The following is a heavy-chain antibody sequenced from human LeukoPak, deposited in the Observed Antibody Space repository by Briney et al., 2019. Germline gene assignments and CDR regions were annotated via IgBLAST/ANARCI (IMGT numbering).Heavy chain of an antibody. CDR2: MNPNSGNT. D-gene: IGHD1-1*01. CDR3: ARVEDNWNRFEY. V-gene: IGHV1-8*01. Sequence: ASVKVSCKASGYTFTSYDINWVRQATGQGLEWMGWMNPNSGNTGYAQKFQGRVTMTRNTSISTAYMELSSLRSEDTAVYYCARVEDNWNRFEYWGQGTLVTVSS. J-gene: IGHJ4*02. CDR1: GYTFTSYD.